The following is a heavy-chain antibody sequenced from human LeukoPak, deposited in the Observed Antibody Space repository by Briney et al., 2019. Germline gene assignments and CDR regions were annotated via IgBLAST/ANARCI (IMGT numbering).Heavy chain of an antibody. CDR1: GYILSAIS. CDR3: ARVDAYYYDSSGYSFDY. Sequence: GASVKVSCKVSGYILSAISMHWVRQSPGKGLEWMGGLDPGQGETVYAQKFQGRVTITADESTSTAYMELSSLRSEDTAVYYCARVDAYYYDSSGYSFDYWGQGTLVTVSS. D-gene: IGHD3-22*01. CDR2: LDPGQGET. V-gene: IGHV1-24*01. J-gene: IGHJ4*02.